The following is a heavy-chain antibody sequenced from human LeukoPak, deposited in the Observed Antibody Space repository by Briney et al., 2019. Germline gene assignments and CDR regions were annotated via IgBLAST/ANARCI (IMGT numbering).Heavy chain of an antibody. J-gene: IGHJ5*02. D-gene: IGHD6-13*01. CDR2: IYYSGST. Sequence: SETLSLTCTVSGGSISSYYWSWIRQPPGKGLEWIGYIYYSGSTNYNPSLKSRVTISVDTSKNQFSLKLSSVTAADTAVYYCARLPRGIAGNWFDPWGQGTLVTVSS. V-gene: IGHV4-59*08. CDR3: ARLPRGIAGNWFDP. CDR1: GGSISSYY.